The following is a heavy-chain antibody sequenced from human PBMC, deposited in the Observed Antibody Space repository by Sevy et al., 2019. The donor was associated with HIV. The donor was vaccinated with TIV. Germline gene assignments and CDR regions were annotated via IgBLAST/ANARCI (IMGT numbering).Heavy chain of an antibody. CDR1: GDSVSSNSAA. V-gene: IGHV6-1*01. Sequence: PPQLRQSQTLSLTCAISGDSVSSNSAAWNWIRQSPSRGLEWLGRTYSRSKWYNDYAVSVKSRITINPDTSKNQFSLQLTSVTPEDTAVYYCARDQDYNDSFDYWGQGTLVTVSS. D-gene: IGHD4-17*01. CDR3: ARDQDYNDSFDY. CDR2: TYSRSKWYN. J-gene: IGHJ4*02.